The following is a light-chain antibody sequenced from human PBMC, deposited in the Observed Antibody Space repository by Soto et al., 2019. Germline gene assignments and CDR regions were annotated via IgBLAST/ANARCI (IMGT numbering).Light chain of an antibody. CDR3: QKYNSAPPT. Sequence: DIQMTQSPSSLSASVGDRVTITCQASQGISNYLAWYQQKPGKVPKLLVYAASTLQSGVPSRFSGSGSGTDFTLTISSLQPEDVATYHCQKYNSAPPTFGQGTKVDIK. V-gene: IGKV1-27*01. J-gene: IGKJ1*01. CDR1: QGISNY. CDR2: AAS.